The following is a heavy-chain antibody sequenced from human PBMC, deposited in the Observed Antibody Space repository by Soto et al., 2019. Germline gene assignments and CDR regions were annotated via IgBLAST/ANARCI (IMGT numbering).Heavy chain of an antibody. CDR3: ARSPSLYHFDY. J-gene: IGHJ4*02. CDR1: GGSISSYY. D-gene: IGHD2-2*01. V-gene: IGHV4-59*01. CDR2: VYYSGNT. Sequence: QVQLQESGPGLVKPSETLSLTCTVSGGSISSYYWSWIRQPPGKGLEWIGYVYYSGNTDYNPSRKSPVTIPLDTSKNQFSLNLSSVTAADTAVYYCARSPSLYHFDYWGQGALVTVSS.